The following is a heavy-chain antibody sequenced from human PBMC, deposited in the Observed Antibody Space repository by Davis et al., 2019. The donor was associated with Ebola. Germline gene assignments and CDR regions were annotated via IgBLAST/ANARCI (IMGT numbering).Heavy chain of an antibody. CDR3: ARLNDYSPFDS. V-gene: IGHV5-51*01. CDR2: IYPGDSDT. D-gene: IGHD4-11*01. Sequence: GESLKISCKASGYNFNKYWIGWVRQMPGKGLEWMGIIYPGDSDTRYSPSFQGHVTISADKSITTAYLQWSSLKASDTAMYYCARLNDYSPFDSWGQGTLVTVSS. J-gene: IGHJ4*02. CDR1: GYNFNKYW.